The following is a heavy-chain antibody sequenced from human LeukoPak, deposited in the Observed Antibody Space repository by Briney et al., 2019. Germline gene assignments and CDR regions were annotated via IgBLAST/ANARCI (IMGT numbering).Heavy chain of an antibody. Sequence: SVGSLRLSCAASGFTFITYAMHWVRRAAGKGLESVAVISDDGSNKYYADSVKGRFTISRDNSKNTLYLQMNSLRPEDADVNFCASSRGYSDYDSDYWGQGTLVTLSS. CDR1: GFTFITYA. CDR3: ASSRGYSDYDSDY. J-gene: IGHJ4*02. D-gene: IGHD5-12*01. CDR2: ISDDGSNK. V-gene: IGHV3-30*04.